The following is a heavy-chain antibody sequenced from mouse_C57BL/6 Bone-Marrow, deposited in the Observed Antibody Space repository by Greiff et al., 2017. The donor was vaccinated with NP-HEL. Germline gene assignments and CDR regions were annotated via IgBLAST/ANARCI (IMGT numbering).Heavy chain of an antibody. CDR1: GYAFSSSW. Sequence: VQLQQSGPELVKPGASVKISCKASGYAFSSSWMNWVKQRPGKGLEWIGRIYPGGGDTNYNGKFKGKATLTADKSSSTAYMQLSSLTSEDSAVYFCARREGIYDGYYMAWFAYWGQGTLVTVSA. CDR3: ARREGIYDGYYMAWFAY. CDR2: IYPGGGDT. V-gene: IGHV1-82*01. J-gene: IGHJ3*01. D-gene: IGHD2-3*01.